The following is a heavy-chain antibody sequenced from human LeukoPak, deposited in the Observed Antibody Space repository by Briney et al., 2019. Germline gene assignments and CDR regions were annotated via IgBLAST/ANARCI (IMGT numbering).Heavy chain of an antibody. CDR2: SSTSGSTT. CDR3: VREGLTGYFDA. J-gene: IGHJ5*02. CDR1: GFTLRDNF. D-gene: IGHD6-25*01. V-gene: IGHV3-11*01. Sequence: PGGSLRLSCAASGFTLRDNFMSWIRQAPGQGLEWVAYSSTSGSTTFYGDSVKGRFTISRDNAKNSVCLEMNSLRADDTAVYYCVREGLTGYFDAWGQGPVVTVSS.